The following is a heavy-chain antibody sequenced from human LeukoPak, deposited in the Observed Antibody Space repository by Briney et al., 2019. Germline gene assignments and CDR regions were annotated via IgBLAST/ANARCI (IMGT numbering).Heavy chain of an antibody. CDR3: ARRRSLYGDYDAFDI. D-gene: IGHD4-17*01. J-gene: IGHJ3*02. V-gene: IGHV4-34*12. CDR1: GGSFSDFY. CDR2: IIHSGST. Sequence: SETLSLTCAVYGGSFSDFYWSWIRQPPGKGLGWIGEIIHSGSTNHNPSLKSRVTISVDTSKNQFSLKLSSVTAADTAVYYCARRRSLYGDYDAFDIWGQGTTVTVSS.